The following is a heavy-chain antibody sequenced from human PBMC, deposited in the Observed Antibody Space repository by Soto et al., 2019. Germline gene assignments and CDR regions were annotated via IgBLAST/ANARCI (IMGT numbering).Heavy chain of an antibody. CDR3: ARPQYYYGSGSYPLGWFDP. Sequence: SETLSLTCAVSGGSISSSNWWSWIRQPPGKGLEWIGEIYHSGSTNYNPSLKSRVTISIDKSKNQLSLKLSSVTAADTAVYYCARPQYYYGSGSYPLGWFDPWGHGTLVTVSS. J-gene: IGHJ5*02. CDR1: GGSISSSNW. CDR2: IYHSGST. D-gene: IGHD3-10*01. V-gene: IGHV4-4*02.